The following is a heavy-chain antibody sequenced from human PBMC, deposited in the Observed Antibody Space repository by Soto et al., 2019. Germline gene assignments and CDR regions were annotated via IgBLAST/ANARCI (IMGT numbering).Heavy chain of an antibody. D-gene: IGHD3-22*01. J-gene: IGHJ6*02. CDR2: IYSGGST. CDR1: GLNVRSNY. CDR3: ARVDYYDSSGYYSPNNYYGMDV. Sequence: GGSLRLSCAASGLNVRSNYMSWVSKATGKGLEWVSVIYSGGSTYYADSVKGRFTISRDNSKNTLYLQMNSLRAEDTAVYYCARVDYYDSSGYYSPNNYYGMDVWGQGTTVTVSS. V-gene: IGHV3-53*01.